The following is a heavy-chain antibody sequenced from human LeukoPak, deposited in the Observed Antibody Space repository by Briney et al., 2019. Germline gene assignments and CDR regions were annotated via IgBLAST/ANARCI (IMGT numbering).Heavy chain of an antibody. D-gene: IGHD1-26*01. CDR2: IWYDGSNK. CDR3: ARESGSYPTALDY. V-gene: IGHV3-33*01. Sequence: GSLRLSCAASGFTFSSYGMHWVRQAPGKGLEWVAVIWYDGSNKYYADSAKGRFTISRDNSKNTLYLQMNSLRAEDTAVYYCARESGSYPTALDYWDQGTLVTVSS. CDR1: GFTFSSYG. J-gene: IGHJ4*02.